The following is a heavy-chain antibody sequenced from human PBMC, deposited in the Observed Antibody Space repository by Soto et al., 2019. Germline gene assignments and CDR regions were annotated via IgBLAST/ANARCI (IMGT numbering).Heavy chain of an antibody. D-gene: IGHD3-3*01. CDR1: GGTFSSYA. V-gene: IGHV1-69*06. CDR3: AIGEWLSTSYFNF. CDR2: IIPIFGTA. Sequence: GASVKVSCKASGGTFSSYAISWVRQAPGQGLEWMGGIIPIFGTANYAQKFQGRVTITADKSTSTAYMELSSLRVEDTAVYHCAIGEWLSTSYFNFWGKGTLVTVSS. J-gene: IGHJ4*02.